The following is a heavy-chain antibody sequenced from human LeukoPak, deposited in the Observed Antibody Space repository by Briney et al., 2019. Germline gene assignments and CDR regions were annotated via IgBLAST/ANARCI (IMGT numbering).Heavy chain of an antibody. D-gene: IGHD4-17*01. J-gene: IGHJ4*02. CDR2: ISSSGSYI. CDR1: GFTFSTYS. V-gene: IGHV3-21*01. CDR3: ASSDYGDYVSFDY. Sequence: GGSLRLSCAASGFTFSTYSMNWVRQAPGKGPEWVSSISSSGSYINYADSVKGRFTISRDNAKNSLYLQMNSLRAEDTAVYYCASSDYGDYVSFDYWGQGALVTVSS.